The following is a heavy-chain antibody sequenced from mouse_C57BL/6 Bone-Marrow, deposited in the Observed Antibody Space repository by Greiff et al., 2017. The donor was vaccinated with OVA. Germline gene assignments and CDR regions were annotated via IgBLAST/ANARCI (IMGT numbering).Heavy chain of an antibody. Sequence: VHVKQSGPELVKPGASVKISCKASGYSFTDYNMNWVKQSNGKSLEWIGVINPNYGTTSYNQKFKGKATLTVDQSSSTAYMQLNSLTSEDSAVYYCARWEDGSSYVEYFDVWGTGTTVTVSS. D-gene: IGHD1-1*01. CDR2: INPNYGTT. CDR1: GYSFTDYN. J-gene: IGHJ1*03. CDR3: ARWEDGSSYVEYFDV. V-gene: IGHV1-39*01.